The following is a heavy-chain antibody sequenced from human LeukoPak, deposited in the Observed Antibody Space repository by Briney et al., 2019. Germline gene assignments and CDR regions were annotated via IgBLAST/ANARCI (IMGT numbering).Heavy chain of an antibody. D-gene: IGHD2-21*02. CDR2: IYYSGST. V-gene: IGHV4-39*05. CDR1: GGSISSSSYY. CDR3: AGERAYCGGDCHPDY. J-gene: IGHJ4*02. Sequence: PSETPSLTCTVSGGSISSSSYYWGWIRQPPGKGLEWIGSIYYSGSTYYNPSLKSRVTISVDTSKNQFSLKLSSVTAADTAVYYCAGERAYCGGDCHPDYWGQGTLVTVSS.